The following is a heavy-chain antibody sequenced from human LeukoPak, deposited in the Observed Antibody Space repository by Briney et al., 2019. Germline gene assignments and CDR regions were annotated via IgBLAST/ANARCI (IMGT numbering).Heavy chain of an antibody. Sequence: SETLSLTCTVSGGSISSGSYYWSWIRQPAGKGLEWIGRIYTSGSTNYNPSLKSRVTISVDTSKNQFSLKLSSVTAADTAVYYCARDTRFLTGQPVYDYWGQGTLVTVSS. J-gene: IGHJ4*02. CDR2: IYTSGST. D-gene: IGHD3-9*01. V-gene: IGHV4-61*02. CDR1: GGSISSGSYY. CDR3: ARDTRFLTGQPVYDY.